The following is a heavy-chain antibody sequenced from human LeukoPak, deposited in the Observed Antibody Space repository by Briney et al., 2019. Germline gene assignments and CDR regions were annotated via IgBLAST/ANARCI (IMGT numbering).Heavy chain of an antibody. CDR1: GGSISSSNW. V-gene: IGHV4-4*02. CDR2: IYHSGST. CDR3: ARDSPGSSGYYYHDAFDI. Sequence: SETLSLTCTVSGGSISSSNWWSWVRQPPGKGLEWIGEIYHSGSTNYNPSLKSRVTISVDKSKNQFSLRLSSVTAADTAVYYCARDSPGSSGYYYHDAFDIWGQGTLVTVSS. D-gene: IGHD3-22*01. J-gene: IGHJ3*02.